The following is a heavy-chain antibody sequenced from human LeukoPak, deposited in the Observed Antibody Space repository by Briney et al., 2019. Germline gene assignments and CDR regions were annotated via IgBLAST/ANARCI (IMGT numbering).Heavy chain of an antibody. J-gene: IGHJ4*02. CDR3: AKGGHSSGWYHDY. V-gene: IGHV4-59*01. Sequence: GSLRLSCAASGFTFSGYWMSWIRQPPGRGLEWIGYIYYSGSTNYNPSLKSRVTISVDTSKNQFSLKLSSVTAADTAVYYCAKGGHSSGWYHDYWGQGTLVTVSS. CDR1: GFTFSGYW. CDR2: IYYSGST. D-gene: IGHD6-19*01.